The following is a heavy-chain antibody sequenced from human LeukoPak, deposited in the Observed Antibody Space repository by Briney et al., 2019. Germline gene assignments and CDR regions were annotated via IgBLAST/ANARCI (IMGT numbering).Heavy chain of an antibody. V-gene: IGHV3-9*01. J-gene: IGHJ3*02. Sequence: PGRSLRLSCAASGFTFDDYAMHWVRQAPGKGLEWVSGISWNSGSIGCADSVKGRFTISRDNAKNSLYLQMNSLRAEDTALYYCAKGRYYYDSSGYYSGAFDIWGQGTMVTVSS. CDR3: AKGRYYYDSSGYYSGAFDI. CDR2: ISWNSGSI. CDR1: GFTFDDYA. D-gene: IGHD3-22*01.